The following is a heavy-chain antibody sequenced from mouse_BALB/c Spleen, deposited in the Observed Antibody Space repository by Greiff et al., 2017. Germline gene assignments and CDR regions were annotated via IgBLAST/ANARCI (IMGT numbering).Heavy chain of an antibody. V-gene: IGHV3-8*02. J-gene: IGHJ1*01. CDR1: GDSITSCY. Sequence: DVQLQESGPSLVKPSQTLSLTCSVTGDSITSCYWNWIRKFPGNKLEYMGYISYSGSTYYNPSLKSRISITRDTSKNQYYLQLNSVTTEDTATYYCASWGNNWDFDVWGAGTTVTVSS. D-gene: IGHD2-1*01. CDR2: ISYSGST. CDR3: ASWGNNWDFDV.